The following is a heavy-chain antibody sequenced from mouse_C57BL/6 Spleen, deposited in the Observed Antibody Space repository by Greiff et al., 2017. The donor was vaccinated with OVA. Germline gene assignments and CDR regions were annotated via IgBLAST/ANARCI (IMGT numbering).Heavy chain of an antibody. CDR2: ISDGGSYT. J-gene: IGHJ2*01. Sequence: EVQLVESGGGLVKPGGSLKLSCAASGFTFSSYAMSWVRQTPEKRLEWVATISDGGSYTYYPDNVKGRFTISRDNAKNNLYLQMSHLKSEDTAMYYCAREGYYGSSYRNYFDYWGQGTTLTVSS. V-gene: IGHV5-4*01. D-gene: IGHD1-1*01. CDR1: GFTFSSYA. CDR3: AREGYYGSSYRNYFDY.